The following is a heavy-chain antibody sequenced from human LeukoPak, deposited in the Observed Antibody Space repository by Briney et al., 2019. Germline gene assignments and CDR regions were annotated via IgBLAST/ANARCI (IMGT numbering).Heavy chain of an antibody. J-gene: IGHJ3*02. CDR3: AKDRRRAFDI. V-gene: IGHV3-30-3*01. CDR2: ISYDGSNK. Sequence: GGSLRLSCAASGFTFSSYAMHWVRQAPGKGLEWVAVISYDGSNKYYADSVKGRFTISRDNSKNTLYLQMNSLRAEDTAVYYCAKDRRRAFDIWGQGTMVTVPS. CDR1: GFTFSSYA.